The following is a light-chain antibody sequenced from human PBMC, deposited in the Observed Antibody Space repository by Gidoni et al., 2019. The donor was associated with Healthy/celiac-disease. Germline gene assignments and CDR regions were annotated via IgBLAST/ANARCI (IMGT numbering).Light chain of an antibody. V-gene: IGLV3-1*01. CDR2: QGS. Sequence: YGLTQPPSVSVSPGQTASITCSGDKLEDKYACWYQQKPGQSPVLVIYQGSKRPSGIPEPFSGSNSGNTATLTISGTQAMDEDDYYCQAWDSSTWVFGGGTKLTVL. CDR1: KLEDKY. J-gene: IGLJ3*02. CDR3: QAWDSSTWV.